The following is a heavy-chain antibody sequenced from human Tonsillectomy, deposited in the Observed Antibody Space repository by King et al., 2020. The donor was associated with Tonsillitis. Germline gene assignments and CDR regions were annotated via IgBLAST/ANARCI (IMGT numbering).Heavy chain of an antibody. V-gene: IGHV3-9*01. CDR1: GFTFDNYA. Sequence: VQLVESGGGLVQPGRSLRLSCTASGFTFDNYAMHWARQAPGKGLEWVSGISWNSGSIGYSDSVKGRFTISRDNAKNSLYLQMNSLRPEDTALYYCEKGTSDLLTGNMDVWGKGTTVTVSS. J-gene: IGHJ6*03. CDR2: ISWNSGSI. CDR3: EKGTSDLLTGNMDV. D-gene: IGHD3-9*01.